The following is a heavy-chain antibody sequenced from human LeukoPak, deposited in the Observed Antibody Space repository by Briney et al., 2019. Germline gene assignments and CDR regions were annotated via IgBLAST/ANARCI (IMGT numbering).Heavy chain of an antibody. CDR3: ARLEITTVTTSDY. Sequence: ASVKVSCKASGGTFSSYAISWVRQAPGQGLEWMGGIIPIFGTANYAQKFQGRVTVTADESTSTAYMELSNLRSEDTAVYYCARLEITTVTTSDYWGQGTLVTVSS. D-gene: IGHD4-17*01. CDR1: GGTFSSYA. CDR2: IIPIFGTA. J-gene: IGHJ4*02. V-gene: IGHV1-69*13.